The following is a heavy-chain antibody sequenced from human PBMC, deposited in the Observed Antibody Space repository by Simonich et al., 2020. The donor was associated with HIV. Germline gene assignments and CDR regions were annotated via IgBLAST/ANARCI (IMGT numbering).Heavy chain of an antibody. CDR3: TRDTFYYYTSGPFP. CDR2: ISSTSSFI. J-gene: IGHJ5*02. Sequence: EVHLVESGGGLVKPGGSLRLSCAASEFTFTSYSMNWVRQDPSKWLDGVSSISSTSSFIYYADSVKGRFIISRDNAKNSLYLQMNSLRAEDTAVYYCTRDTFYYYTSGPFPWGPGTLVTVSS. CDR1: EFTFTSYS. D-gene: IGHD3-22*01. V-gene: IGHV3-21*01.